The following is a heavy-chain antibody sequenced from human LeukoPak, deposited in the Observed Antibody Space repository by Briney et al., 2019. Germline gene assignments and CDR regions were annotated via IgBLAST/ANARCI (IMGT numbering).Heavy chain of an antibody. CDR1: GYTFTGYY. D-gene: IGHD3-10*01. Sequence: ASVKVSCKASGYTFTGYYMHWVRQAPGQGLEWMGWMNPNSGDTNYAQKFQGRVTMTRDTSISTAYMELSRLRSDDTAVYYCARDLYYYGSGSCPWGQGTLVTVSS. V-gene: IGHV1-2*02. CDR2: MNPNSGDT. CDR3: ARDLYYYGSGSCP. J-gene: IGHJ5*02.